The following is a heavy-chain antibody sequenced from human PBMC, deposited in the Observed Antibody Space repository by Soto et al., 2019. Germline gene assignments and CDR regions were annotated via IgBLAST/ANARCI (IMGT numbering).Heavy chain of an antibody. D-gene: IGHD2-15*01. CDR2: IIPILGIA. CDR3: ARDSATPFAY. Sequence: QVQLVQSGAEVKKHGSSVKVSCKASGGTFSSYTISWVRQAPGQGLEWMGRIIPILGIANYAQKFQGRVTSTADKSTSTAYMELSSLTSKDTAVYYCARDSATPFAYCGQGTLVTVSS. V-gene: IGHV1-69*08. J-gene: IGHJ4*02. CDR1: GGTFSSYT.